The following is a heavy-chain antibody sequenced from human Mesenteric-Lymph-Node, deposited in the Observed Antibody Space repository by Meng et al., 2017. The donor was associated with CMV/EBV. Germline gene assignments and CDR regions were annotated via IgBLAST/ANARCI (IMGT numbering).Heavy chain of an antibody. D-gene: IGHD2-15*01. V-gene: IGHV3-48*04. J-gene: IGHJ6*02. CDR1: GFTVSTYY. CDR3: ARLERGGYSYYYYGMDV. CDR2: ISSSSTTI. Sequence: GESLKISCTASGFTVSTYYMSWVRQAPGKGLEWVSYISSSSTTIYYADSVKGRFTISRDNAKNSLCLQMNSLRAEDTAVYFCARLERGGYSYYYYGMDVWGQGTTVTVSS.